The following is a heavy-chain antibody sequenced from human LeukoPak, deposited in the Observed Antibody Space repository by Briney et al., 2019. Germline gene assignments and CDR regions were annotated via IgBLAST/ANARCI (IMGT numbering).Heavy chain of an antibody. Sequence: PGGSLRLSCAASGFTFSSYAMSWVRQAPGKGLEWVSYISSSGSTIYYADSVKGRFIISRDNAKNSLYLQMNSLRAEDTAVYYCARGSSAPFPSTNDYWGQGTLVTVSS. CDR2: ISSSGSTI. D-gene: IGHD1/OR15-1a*01. V-gene: IGHV3-48*04. CDR1: GFTFSSYA. CDR3: ARGSSAPFPSTNDY. J-gene: IGHJ4*02.